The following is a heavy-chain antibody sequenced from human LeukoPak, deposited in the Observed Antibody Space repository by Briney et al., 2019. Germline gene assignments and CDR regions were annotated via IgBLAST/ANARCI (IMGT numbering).Heavy chain of an antibody. CDR2: INHSGGT. V-gene: IGHV4-34*01. J-gene: IGHJ4*02. Sequence: SETLSLTCGVSGASFSGYYWTWIRQPPGKGLEWIGEINHSGGTNYNPSLKSRVTISVDTSKKQFSLKLRSVTAEDTAVYYCATDRYYGSGSYYKFDYWGQGTLVTVSS. CDR3: ATDRYYGSGSYYKFDY. CDR1: GASFSGYY. D-gene: IGHD3-10*01.